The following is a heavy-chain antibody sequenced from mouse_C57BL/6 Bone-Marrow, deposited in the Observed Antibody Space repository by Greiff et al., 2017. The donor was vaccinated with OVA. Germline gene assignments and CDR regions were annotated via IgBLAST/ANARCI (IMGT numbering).Heavy chain of an antibody. D-gene: IGHD2-5*01. J-gene: IGHJ2*01. Sequence: VQLQQSGAELVRPGASVTLSCTASGYTFTDYEMHWVKQTPVHGLEWIGAIDPETGGTAYNQKFKGKAILTADKSSSTAYMKLRRLTSEDSAVYYCTRSYSNYGDFDYWGQGTTLTVSS. CDR3: TRSYSNYGDFDY. V-gene: IGHV1-15*01. CDR1: GYTFTDYE. CDR2: IDPETGGT.